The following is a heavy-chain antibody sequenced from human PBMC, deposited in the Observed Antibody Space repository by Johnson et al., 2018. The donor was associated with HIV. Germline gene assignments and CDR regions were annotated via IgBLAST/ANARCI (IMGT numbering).Heavy chain of an antibody. J-gene: IGHJ3*01. D-gene: IGHD6-19*01. V-gene: IGHV3-7*03. CDR2: RNQDGSDK. Sequence: VQLVESGGGLVMPGGSLRLSCAASGFTFSNHHMTCVRLAPGMGLELVANRNQDGSDKVYVESVKGRFTISRDSSKNTLYLQMNSLRAEDTAVYYCAKVRGGWLGHDAFDLWGQGTMVTVSS. CDR1: GFTFSNHH. CDR3: AKVRGGWLGHDAFDL.